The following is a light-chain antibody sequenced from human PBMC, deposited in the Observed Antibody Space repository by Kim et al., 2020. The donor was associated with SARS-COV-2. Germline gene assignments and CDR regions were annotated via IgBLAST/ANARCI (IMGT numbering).Light chain of an antibody. Sequence: APGKTARITCGGNNIESKSVHWYQQKPGQAPVPVIYYDSDRPSGIPERFSGSNSGNTATLTISRVEAGDEADYYCQVWDSSSDHRVFGGGTQLTVL. CDR3: QVWDSSSDHRV. CDR2: YDS. J-gene: IGLJ3*02. V-gene: IGLV3-21*04. CDR1: NIESKS.